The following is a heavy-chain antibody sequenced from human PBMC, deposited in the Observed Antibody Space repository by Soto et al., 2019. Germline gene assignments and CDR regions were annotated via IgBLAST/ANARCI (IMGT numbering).Heavy chain of an antibody. Sequence: EVRLLESGGNLVQPGGSLRVSCAASGFTFYNYAMSWVRQAPGKGLEWVSAISASGTSTYYADYVKGRFTISRDNSKNTLFLQMNSLKAEDTAIYYCAKNSSTWIDYWGQGTLVTVSS. V-gene: IGHV3-23*01. CDR3: AKNSSTWIDY. CDR2: ISASGTST. D-gene: IGHD6-13*01. J-gene: IGHJ4*02. CDR1: GFTFYNYA.